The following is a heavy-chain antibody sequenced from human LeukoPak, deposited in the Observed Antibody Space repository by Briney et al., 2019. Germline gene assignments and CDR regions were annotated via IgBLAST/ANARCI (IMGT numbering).Heavy chain of an antibody. D-gene: IGHD6-19*01. CDR1: GGSISSSSYY. Sequence: PSETLSLTCTVSGGSISSSSYYWGWIRQPPGKGLEWIGSIYYSGSTNYNPSLKSRVTISVDTSKNQFSLKLSSVTAADTAVYYCARRVPGSGWYDLFDYWGQGTLVTVSS. V-gene: IGHV4-39*07. CDR2: IYYSGST. CDR3: ARRVPGSGWYDLFDY. J-gene: IGHJ4*02.